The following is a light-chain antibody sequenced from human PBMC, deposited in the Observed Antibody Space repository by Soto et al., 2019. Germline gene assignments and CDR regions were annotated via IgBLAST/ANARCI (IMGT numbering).Light chain of an antibody. CDR2: DVS. J-gene: IGLJ1*01. Sequence: QSALTQPASVSGSPGQSITISCTGTTSDVGGYNYVSWYQQQPGKAPKLMIYDVSNRPSGVSNRYSGSKSGNTASLTISGLQAEDEADYSCSSYTSSSTLLDVFGTGTKVTVL. CDR1: TSDVGGYNY. V-gene: IGLV2-14*01. CDR3: SSYTSSSTLLDV.